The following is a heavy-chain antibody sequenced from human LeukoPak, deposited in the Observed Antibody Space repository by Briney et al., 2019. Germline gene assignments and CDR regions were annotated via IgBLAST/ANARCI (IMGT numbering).Heavy chain of an antibody. D-gene: IGHD3-3*01. Sequence: LAGGSLRLSCAASGFTFSNYAMSWVRQAPGKGLEWVAALSGSGSSTAYADSVKGRFTISSDNSKNTLYLQMNSLRAEDTAVYYCAKGHVLRTMPFDYWGQGTLVTVSS. J-gene: IGHJ4*02. V-gene: IGHV3-23*01. CDR3: AKGHVLRTMPFDY. CDR1: GFTFSNYA. CDR2: LSGSGSST.